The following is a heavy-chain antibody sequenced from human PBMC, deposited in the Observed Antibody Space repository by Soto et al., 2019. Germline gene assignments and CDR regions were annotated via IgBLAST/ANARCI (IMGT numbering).Heavy chain of an antibody. Sequence: EVQLVESGGGLVKPGGSLRLSCAASGFTFSSYSMNWVRQAPGKGLEWVSSISSSSSYIYYADSVKGRFTISRDNAKNSLYLQMNSLRAEDTAVYYCARDRVDYYGSGSYDYWGQGTLVTVSS. V-gene: IGHV3-21*01. D-gene: IGHD3-10*01. CDR3: ARDRVDYYGSGSYDY. CDR2: ISSSSSYI. CDR1: GFTFSSYS. J-gene: IGHJ4*02.